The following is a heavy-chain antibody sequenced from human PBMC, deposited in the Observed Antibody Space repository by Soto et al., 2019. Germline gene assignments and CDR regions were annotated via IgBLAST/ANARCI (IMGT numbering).Heavy chain of an antibody. V-gene: IGHV1-69*13. J-gene: IGHJ6*02. CDR1: GVTISSYA. D-gene: IGHD1-1*01. CDR2: IIPIFGTA. CDR3: ARVLIQLELPSRNYYYYGMDV. Sequence: SVKVSCKDSGVTISSYAIIWVQQAQGQGLEFMGGIIPIFGTANYAQKFQGRVTITADESTSTAYMELSSLRSEDTAVYYCARVLIQLELPSRNYYYYGMDVWGQGTTVTVSS.